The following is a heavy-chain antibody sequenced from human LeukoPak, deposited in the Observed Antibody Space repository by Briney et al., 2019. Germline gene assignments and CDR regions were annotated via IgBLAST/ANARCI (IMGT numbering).Heavy chain of an antibody. D-gene: IGHD5-18*01. CDR1: GFTFSSYG. CDR3: ARDRRGYSSEFDY. V-gene: IGHV3-7*01. Sequence: GGSLRLSCAASGFTFSSYGMSWVRQAPGKGLEWVANIKQDGSEKYYVDSVKGRFTISRDNAKNSLYLQMNSLRAEDTAVYYCARDRRGYSSEFDYWGQGTLVTVSS. CDR2: IKQDGSEK. J-gene: IGHJ4*02.